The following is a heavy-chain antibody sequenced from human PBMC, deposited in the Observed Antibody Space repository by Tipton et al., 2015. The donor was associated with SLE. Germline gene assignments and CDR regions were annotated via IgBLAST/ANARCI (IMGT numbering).Heavy chain of an antibody. CDR1: GGSFSGYY. J-gene: IGHJ6*02. Sequence: TLSLTCTVYGGSFSGYYWSWIRQPPGKGLEWIGYIYYSGSTNYNPSLKSRVTISVDTSKNQFSLKLSSVTAADTAVYYCARGLSSSRVRRYHYGMDVWGQGTTVTVSS. D-gene: IGHD6-6*01. CDR2: IYYSGST. CDR3: ARGLSSSRVRRYHYGMDV. V-gene: IGHV4-59*12.